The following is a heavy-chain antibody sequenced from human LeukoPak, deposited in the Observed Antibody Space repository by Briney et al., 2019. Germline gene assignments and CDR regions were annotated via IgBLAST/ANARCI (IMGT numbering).Heavy chain of an antibody. V-gene: IGHV1-69*05. CDR3: ATTPSGHYYYYYMDV. D-gene: IGHD6-25*01. CDR1: GGTFSSYA. Sequence: SVKVSCKASGGTFSSYAISWVRQAPGQGLEWMGGIIPIFGTANYAQKFQGRVTITTDESTSTAYMELSSLRSEDTAVYYCATTPSGHYYYYYMDVWGKGTTVTVSS. CDR2: IIPIFGTA. J-gene: IGHJ6*03.